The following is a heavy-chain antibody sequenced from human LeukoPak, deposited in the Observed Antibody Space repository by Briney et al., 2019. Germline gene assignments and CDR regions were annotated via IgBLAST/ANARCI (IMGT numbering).Heavy chain of an antibody. D-gene: IGHD1-26*01. CDR1: GFTFSTCS. V-gene: IGHV3-21*01. Sequence: GGSLRLSCTASGFTFSTCSMKWVRQAPGKALEWVSSISGSSYHIYYADSVKGRFTISRDNANNLLYLQMNSLRAEDTAVYYCASGTIVGARGADNWGQGTLVTVSS. CDR2: ISGSSYHI. J-gene: IGHJ4*02. CDR3: ASGTIVGARGADN.